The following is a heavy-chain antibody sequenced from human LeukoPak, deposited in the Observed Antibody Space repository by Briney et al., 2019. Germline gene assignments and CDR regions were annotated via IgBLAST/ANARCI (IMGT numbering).Heavy chain of an antibody. CDR3: AREGVAGTGLDY. Sequence: ASVKVSCKASGYTFSKYNMHWVRQAPGQGLEWMGIINPSGGTSYAQKLQGRITMTRDTSTSTLYMELSSLRSEDTAVYYCAREGVAGTGLDYWGQGTLVTVSS. CDR1: GYTFSKYN. V-gene: IGHV1-46*01. CDR2: INPSGGT. D-gene: IGHD6-13*01. J-gene: IGHJ4*02.